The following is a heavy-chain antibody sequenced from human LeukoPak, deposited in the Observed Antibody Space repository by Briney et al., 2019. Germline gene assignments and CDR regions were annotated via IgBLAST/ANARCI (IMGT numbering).Heavy chain of an antibody. D-gene: IGHD4-17*01. CDR3: ARFETTVTPDDAFDI. Sequence: SETLSLTCTVSGGSISSSSYYWGWIRQPPGKGLEWIGSIYYSGSTYYNPSLKSRVTISVDTSKNQFSLKLSSVTAADTAVYYCARFETTVTPDDAFDIWGQGTMVTVSS. V-gene: IGHV4-39*01. J-gene: IGHJ3*02. CDR2: IYYSGST. CDR1: GGSISSSSYY.